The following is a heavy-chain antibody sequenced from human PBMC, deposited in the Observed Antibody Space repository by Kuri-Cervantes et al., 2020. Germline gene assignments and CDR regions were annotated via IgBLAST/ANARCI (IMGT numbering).Heavy chain of an antibody. J-gene: IGHJ4*02. CDR2: INSDGSST. CDR3: ARVSGTYSYNAFDY. Sequence: GESLKISCAAPGFTFSSYWMHWVRQAPGKGLVWVSRINSDGSSTSYADSVKGRFTISRDNAKNTLYLQMNSLRAEDTALYYCARVSGTYSYNAFDYWGQGTLVTVSS. CDR1: GFTFSSYW. D-gene: IGHD3-3*01. V-gene: IGHV3-74*01.